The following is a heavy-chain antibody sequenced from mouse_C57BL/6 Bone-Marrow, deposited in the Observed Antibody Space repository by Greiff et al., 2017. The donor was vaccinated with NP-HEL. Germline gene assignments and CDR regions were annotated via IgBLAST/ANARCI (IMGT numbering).Heavy chain of an antibody. CDR2: INPSNGGT. V-gene: IGHV1-53*01. Sequence: QVQLQQSGTELVKPGASVKLSCKASGYTFTSYWMHWVKQRPGQGLEWIGNINPSNGGTNYNEKFKSQATLTVDKSSSTAYMQLSSLTSEDSAVYYCARMEDSSGYFDYWGQGTTLTVSS. D-gene: IGHD3-2*02. CDR3: ARMEDSSGYFDY. CDR1: GYTFTSYW. J-gene: IGHJ2*01.